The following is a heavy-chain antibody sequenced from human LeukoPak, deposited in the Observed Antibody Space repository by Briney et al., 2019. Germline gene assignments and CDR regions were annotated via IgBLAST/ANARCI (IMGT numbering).Heavy chain of an antibody. CDR1: GAAINSGSYY. Sequence: SETLSLTCAVSGAAINSGSYYWTWIRQPAGKALEWIGRILTTGSTNYNPSLKSRVTISPDTYKKQFSLNLTSVTVADTAVYYCARELVAPRPHNDHYFDMDVWATGTTVTVSS. CDR3: ARELVAPRPHNDHYFDMDV. J-gene: IGHJ6*03. D-gene: IGHD2/OR15-2a*01. CDR2: ILTTGST. V-gene: IGHV4-61*02.